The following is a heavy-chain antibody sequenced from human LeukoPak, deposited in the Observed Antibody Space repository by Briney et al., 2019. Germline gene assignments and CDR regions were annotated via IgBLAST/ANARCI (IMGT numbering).Heavy chain of an antibody. V-gene: IGHV4-38-2*02. CDR1: GYSISSGDY. D-gene: IGHD6-13*01. Sequence: SETPSLTCAVSGYSISSGDYWGWIRQPPGKGLEWIGSIYHSGSTYYDPSLKSRVTISVDTSKNQFSLKLSSVTAADTAVYYCARDRAAAGSVDSWGQGTLVTVSS. CDR3: ARDRAAAGSVDS. CDR2: IYHSGST. J-gene: IGHJ4*02.